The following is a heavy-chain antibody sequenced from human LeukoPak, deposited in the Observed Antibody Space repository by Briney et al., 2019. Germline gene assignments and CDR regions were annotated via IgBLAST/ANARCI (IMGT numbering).Heavy chain of an antibody. J-gene: IGHJ4*02. Sequence: GSVKDSFKASWYTFIHYYMHWVRPAPRQGLGGMGRVNPSDGSTTYVPKSQGTVTVTRETSTRTVYMELSSLGSEDTAGYYWARSFLRDGCYPPGGWSQGTLVTVPS. CDR3: ARSFLRDGCYPPGG. CDR2: VNPSDGST. V-gene: IGHV1-46*01. D-gene: IGHD5-24*01. CDR1: WYTFIHYY.